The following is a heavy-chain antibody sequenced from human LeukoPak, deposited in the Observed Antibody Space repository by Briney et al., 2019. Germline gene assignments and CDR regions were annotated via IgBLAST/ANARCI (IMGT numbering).Heavy chain of an antibody. CDR2: FDPEDGET. CDR1: GYTLTELS. D-gene: IGHD3-3*01. V-gene: IGHV1-24*01. J-gene: IGHJ4*02. Sequence: ASVKVSCKVSGYTLTELSMHWVRQAPGKGLEWMGGFDPEDGETIYAQKFQGRVTMTEDTSTDTAYMELGSLRSEDTAVYYCATPRGFWSAYDYWGQGTLVTVSS. CDR3: ATPRGFWSAYDY.